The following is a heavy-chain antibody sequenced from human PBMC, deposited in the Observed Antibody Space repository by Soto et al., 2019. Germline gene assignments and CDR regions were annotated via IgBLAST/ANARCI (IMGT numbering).Heavy chain of an antibody. V-gene: IGHV1-18*01. CDR2: ISAYNGNT. CDR3: AGSLLGYCSGGSGGWFDP. D-gene: IGHD2-15*01. Sequence: VASVKVSCKASGYTFTSYGISWVRQAPGQGLEWMGWISAYNGNTNYAQKLQGRVTMTTDTSTSTAYMELRSLRSDDTAVYYCAGSLLGYCSGGSGGWFDPWGQGTLVTVSS. J-gene: IGHJ5*02. CDR1: GYTFTSYG.